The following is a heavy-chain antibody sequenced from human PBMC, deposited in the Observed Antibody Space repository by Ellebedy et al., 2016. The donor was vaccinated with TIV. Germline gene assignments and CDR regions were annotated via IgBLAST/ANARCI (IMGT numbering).Heavy chain of an antibody. D-gene: IGHD5-18*01. CDR1: GGSFSGYY. V-gene: IGHV4-34*01. Sequence: MPSETLSLTCAVYGGSFSGYYWSWIRQPPGKGLEWIGEINHSGSTNYNPSLKSRVTISVDTSKNQFSLKLSSVTAADTAVYYCARALKYRPIDYWGQGTLVTVSS. J-gene: IGHJ4*02. CDR2: INHSGST. CDR3: ARALKYRPIDY.